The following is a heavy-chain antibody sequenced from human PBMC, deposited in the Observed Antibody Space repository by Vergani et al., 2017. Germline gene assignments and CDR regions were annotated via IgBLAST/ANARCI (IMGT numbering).Heavy chain of an antibody. Sequence: EVQLVESGGGLAQPGGSLRLSCAASGFAFSTYWMTWVRQAPGKGLEWVANINQDGSEKYSVDSVKGRFAISRDNAKNSLYLQMNSLRAEDTAVYYCARAIGYSSSSWGILYYYYGLDVWGQGTTVTVSS. CDR2: INQDGSEK. CDR3: ARAIGYSSSSWGILYYYYGLDV. D-gene: IGHD6-6*01. CDR1: GFAFSTYW. J-gene: IGHJ6*02. V-gene: IGHV3-7*01.